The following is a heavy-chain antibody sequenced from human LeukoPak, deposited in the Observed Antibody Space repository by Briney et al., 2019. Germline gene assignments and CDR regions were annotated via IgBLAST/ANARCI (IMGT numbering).Heavy chain of an antibody. CDR2: IIPSGDYI. Sequence: GGSLRLSCAASRFTFIRYAMTWVRQAPGKGLGWVSSIIPSGDYICYADSVKGRFTFSIDNSMNPLYLQMKSLGAEDTAIYYCARQSVVRTTAAAGGFDIWGQGTMVTVSS. CDR1: RFTFIRYA. CDR3: ARQSVVRTTAAAGGFDI. V-gene: IGHV3-23*01. J-gene: IGHJ3*02. D-gene: IGHD2-2*01.